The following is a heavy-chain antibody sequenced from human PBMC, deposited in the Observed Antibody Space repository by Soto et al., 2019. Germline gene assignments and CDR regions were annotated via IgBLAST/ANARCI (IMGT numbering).Heavy chain of an antibody. D-gene: IGHD3-9*01. J-gene: IGHJ6*02. V-gene: IGHV5-51*01. CDR3: ARPSTYYDILTGYYETYYYGMDV. CDR1: HNSFTSYC. Sequence: GESLNASCNTSHNSFTSYCIGWVRRMPGKCLECTRNIYPGDSDTRYSPSFQGQVTISADKSISTAYLQWSSLKASDTAMYYCARPSTYYDILTGYYETYYYGMDVWGQGTTVTVSS. CDR2: IYPGDSDT.